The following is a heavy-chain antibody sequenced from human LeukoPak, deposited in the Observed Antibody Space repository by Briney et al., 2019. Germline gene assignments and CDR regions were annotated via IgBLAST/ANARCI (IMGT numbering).Heavy chain of an antibody. Sequence: SETLSLTCAVSGGSISSSNWWSWVRQPPGKGLEWIGEIYHSGSTNYNPSLKSRVTISVDKSKNQFSLKLSSVTAADTAVYYCARVPAGYSSSWYVDHWGQGTLVTVSS. J-gene: IGHJ4*02. D-gene: IGHD6-13*01. CDR1: GGSISSSNW. CDR2: IYHSGST. CDR3: ARVPAGYSSSWYVDH. V-gene: IGHV4-4*02.